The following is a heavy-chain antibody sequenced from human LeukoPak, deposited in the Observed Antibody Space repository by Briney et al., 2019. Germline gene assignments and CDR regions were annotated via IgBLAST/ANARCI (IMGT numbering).Heavy chain of an antibody. CDR3: AKDFESYGDYGCVDY. D-gene: IGHD4-17*01. Sequence: GGSLRLSCAASGFTFDDYTMHWVRQAPGKGLEWVSLISWDGGSTYYADSVKGRFTISRDNSKNSLYLQMNSLRTEDTALYYCAKDFESYGDYGCVDYWGQGTLVTVSS. V-gene: IGHV3-43*01. CDR2: ISWDGGST. CDR1: GFTFDDYT. J-gene: IGHJ4*02.